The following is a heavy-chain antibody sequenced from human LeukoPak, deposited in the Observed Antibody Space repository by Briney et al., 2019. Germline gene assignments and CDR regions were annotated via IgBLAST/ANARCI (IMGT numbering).Heavy chain of an antibody. D-gene: IGHD1-26*01. CDR3: ARSGRGGAFDI. J-gene: IGHJ3*02. CDR2: ISGSGGST. V-gene: IGHV3-23*01. CDR1: GFTFSSYG. Sequence: GGSLRLSCAASGFTFSSYGMSWVRQATGKGLEWVSAISGSGGSTYYADSVKGRFTISGDNAKNTLYLQMNSLRAEDTAVYYCARSGRGGAFDIWGQGTMVTVAS.